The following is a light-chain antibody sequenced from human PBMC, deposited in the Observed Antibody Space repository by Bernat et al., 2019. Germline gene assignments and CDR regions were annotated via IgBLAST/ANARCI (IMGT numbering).Light chain of an antibody. J-gene: IGKJ5*01. CDR3: QQLNSYPIT. Sequence: DIQLTQSPPFLSASVGDRVTITCWASQVIGTYLAWYQQKPVKAPNLLIYGASTLQTGVPSRFSGSGSGTEFTLTISSLRPEDFATYHCQQLNSYPITFGQGTRLEIK. CDR2: GAS. CDR1: QVIGTY. V-gene: IGKV1-9*01.